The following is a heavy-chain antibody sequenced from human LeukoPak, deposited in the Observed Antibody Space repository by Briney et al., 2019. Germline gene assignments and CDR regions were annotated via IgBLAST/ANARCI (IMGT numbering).Heavy chain of an antibody. V-gene: IGHV1-18*01. CDR2: ISAYNGNT. J-gene: IGHJ4*02. CDR3: ARVNYVRGSYRYSASDY. Sequence: ASVKVSCKASGYTFTSYGISWVRQAPGQGLEWMGWISAYNGNTNYAQKLQGRVTMTTDTSTSTAYMELRSLRSDDTAVYYCARVNYVRGSYRYSASDYWGQGTLVTVSS. D-gene: IGHD3-16*02. CDR1: GYTFTSYG.